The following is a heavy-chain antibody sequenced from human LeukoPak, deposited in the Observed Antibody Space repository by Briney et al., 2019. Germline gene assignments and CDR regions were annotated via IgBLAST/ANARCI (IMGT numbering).Heavy chain of an antibody. J-gene: IGHJ3*02. CDR1: GGAISRYY. D-gene: IGHD2-15*01. CDR3: ARGAGSTISNDAFDT. V-gene: IGHV4-59*12. Sequence: PSETLSLTCSVSGGAISRYYWSWIRQPPGKGLEWIGYIYYSGSTNYNPSLKSRVTISVDTSKNQFSLKLSSVTAADTAVYYCARGAGSTISNDAFDTWGQGTMVTVSS. CDR2: IYYSGST.